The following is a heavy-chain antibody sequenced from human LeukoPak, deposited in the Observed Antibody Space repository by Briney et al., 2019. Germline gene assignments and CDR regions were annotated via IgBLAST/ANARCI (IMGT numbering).Heavy chain of an antibody. D-gene: IGHD1-1*01. Sequence: GSLRLSCAASGFTFSSYEMNWVRQAPGKGLEWIGNIYYSGGTYSNPSLKSRVTISVDTSKNQFSLKLSSVTAADTAVYYCVRVVLNDGGNFDYWGQGTLVTVSS. J-gene: IGHJ4*02. V-gene: IGHV4-59*04. CDR1: GFTFSSYE. CDR3: VRVVLNDGGNFDY. CDR2: IYYSGGT.